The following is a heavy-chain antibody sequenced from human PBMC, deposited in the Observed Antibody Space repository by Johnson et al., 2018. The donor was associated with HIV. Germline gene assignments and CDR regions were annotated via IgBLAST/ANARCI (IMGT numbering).Heavy chain of an antibody. V-gene: IGHV3-66*01. J-gene: IGHJ3*02. CDR1: TFSVSSNS. CDR3: ARDQTYSFDI. CDR2: IYSGGDT. Sequence: VQLVESGGGVVRPGGSLRLSCAPSTFSVSSNSMTWVRQAPGKGLEWISVIYSGGDTYYADYVKGRFTISRDSSKNTLYLQMDRLRAEDTAQYYCARDQTYSFDIWGQGTMVTVSS. D-gene: IGHD3-10*01.